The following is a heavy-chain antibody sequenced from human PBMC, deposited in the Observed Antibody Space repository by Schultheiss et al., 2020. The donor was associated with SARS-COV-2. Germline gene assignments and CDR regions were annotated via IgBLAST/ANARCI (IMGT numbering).Heavy chain of an antibody. V-gene: IGHV3-48*04. CDR1: GFTFSSYS. Sequence: GGSLRLSCAASGFTFSSYSMNWVRQAPGKGLEWVSYITYSSSTIYYADSVKGRFTISRDNAKNSLYLQMNSLRAEDTAVYYCARGYYDFWSGFDYWGQGTLVTVSS. CDR2: ITYSSSTI. CDR3: ARGYYDFWSGFDY. D-gene: IGHD3-3*01. J-gene: IGHJ4*02.